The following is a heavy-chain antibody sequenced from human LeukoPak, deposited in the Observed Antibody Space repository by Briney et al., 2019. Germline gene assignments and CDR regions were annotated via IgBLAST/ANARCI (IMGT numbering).Heavy chain of an antibody. D-gene: IGHD6-19*01. V-gene: IGHV1-2*02. CDR1: GYTFTGYY. CDR2: INPNSGGT. Sequence: GASVKVSCKASGYTFTGYYMHWVRQAPGQGREWLGWINPNSGGTNYAQKFQGRVTMTRDTSISTAYMELSRLRSDDTAVYYCAREGSGWYEVNDYWGQGTLVTVSS. CDR3: AREGSGWYEVNDY. J-gene: IGHJ4*02.